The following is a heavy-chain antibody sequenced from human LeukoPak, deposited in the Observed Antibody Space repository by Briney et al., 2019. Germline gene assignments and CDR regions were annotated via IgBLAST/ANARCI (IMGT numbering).Heavy chain of an antibody. CDR1: GFTFSSYG. CDR2: ISYDGSNK. D-gene: IGHD6-13*01. V-gene: IGHV3-30*18. J-gene: IGHJ4*02. Sequence: GGSLRLSCAASGFTFSSYGMHWVRQAPGKGLEWVALISYDGSNKYFADSVKGRFTISRDNSKNTLYLQMHSLRAEDTAVYYCAKDNVAAAGRHFDYWGQGTLVTVSS. CDR3: AKDNVAAAGRHFDY.